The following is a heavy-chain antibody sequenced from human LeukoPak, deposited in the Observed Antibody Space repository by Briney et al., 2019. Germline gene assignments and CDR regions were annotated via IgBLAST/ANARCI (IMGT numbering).Heavy chain of an antibody. CDR2: ISGSGGST. Sequence: PGGSLRLSCAASGFTFSSYAMSWVRQAPGKGLEWVSAISGSGGSTYYADSVKGRFTISRDNSKNTLYLQMNSLKSEDTAVYYCTTVYGFSYGQTDNWGQGTLVTVSS. D-gene: IGHD5-18*01. CDR1: GFTFSSYA. J-gene: IGHJ4*02. CDR3: TTVYGFSYGQTDN. V-gene: IGHV3-23*01.